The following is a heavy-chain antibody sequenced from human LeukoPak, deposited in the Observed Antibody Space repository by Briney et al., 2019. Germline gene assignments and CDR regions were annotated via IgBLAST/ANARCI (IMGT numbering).Heavy chain of an antibody. J-gene: IGHJ4*02. CDR1: GYTFTSNY. Sequence: ASVKVSCKASGYTFTSNYIHWVRQAPGQGLEWMGMIYPRDGSTSYAQKFQGRVTVTRDTSTSTVHMELSGLRSEDTAVYYCARDQEGFDYWGQGILVTVSS. V-gene: IGHV1-46*01. CDR2: IYPRDGST. CDR3: ARDQEGFDY.